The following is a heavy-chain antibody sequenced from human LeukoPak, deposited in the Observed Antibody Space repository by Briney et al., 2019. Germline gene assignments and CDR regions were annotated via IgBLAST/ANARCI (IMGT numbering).Heavy chain of an antibody. CDR2: INHSGST. J-gene: IGHJ4*02. CDR3: ARAKYYGSGSYYTHYFDY. D-gene: IGHD3-10*01. Sequence: SETLSLTCAVDGGSFSGYYWSWIRQPPGKGLEWIGEINHSGSTNYNPSLRSRVTISVDTSKNQFSLKLSSVTAADTAVYYCARAKYYGSGSYYTHYFDYWGQGTLVTVSS. CDR1: GGSFSGYY. V-gene: IGHV4-34*01.